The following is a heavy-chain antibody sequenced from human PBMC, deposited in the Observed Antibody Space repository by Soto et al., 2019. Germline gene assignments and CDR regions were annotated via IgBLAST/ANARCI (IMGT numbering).Heavy chain of an antibody. J-gene: IGHJ4*01. CDR1: GLTFSNSA. CDR2: IRDSDSGGST. CDR3: AKVRVGIDVDFDY. Sequence: GRSLRLSCAASGLTFSNSAMTWVRQAPAKGLEWVSTIRDSDSGGSTFYADSVKGRFTISRDDSKNTLYLQMSSLRAEDTAMYYCAKVRVGIDVDFDYWGQGALVTVSS. D-gene: IGHD2-21*01. V-gene: IGHV3-23*01.